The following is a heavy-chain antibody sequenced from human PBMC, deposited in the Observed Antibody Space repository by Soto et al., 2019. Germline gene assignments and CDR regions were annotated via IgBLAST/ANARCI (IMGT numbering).Heavy chain of an antibody. CDR2: TNHSGST. V-gene: IGHV4-34*01. Sequence: SETLSLTCAVYGGSFSGYYWSWIRQPPGKGLEWIGETNHSGSTNYNPSLKSRVTISVDTSKNQFSLKLSSVTAADTAVYYCARHNPPTTGYGDLQYYYYYGMDVWGQGTTVTVSS. CDR1: GGSFSGYY. CDR3: ARHNPPTTGYGDLQYYYYYGMDV. J-gene: IGHJ6*02. D-gene: IGHD4-17*01.